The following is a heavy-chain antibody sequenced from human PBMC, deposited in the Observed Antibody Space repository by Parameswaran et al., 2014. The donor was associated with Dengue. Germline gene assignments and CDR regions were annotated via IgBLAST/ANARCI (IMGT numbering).Heavy chain of an antibody. V-gene: IGHV4-39*01. CDR2: IHYSGST. J-gene: IGHJ4*02. D-gene: IGHD3-10*01. CDR3: ESSGARTMVIDS. Sequence: WIRQPPGKGLEWIGSIHYSGSTYYNPSLKSRVTISVDTSKNQCSLKLSSVTAADTAVYYCESSGARTMVIDSWGQGTLVTVSS.